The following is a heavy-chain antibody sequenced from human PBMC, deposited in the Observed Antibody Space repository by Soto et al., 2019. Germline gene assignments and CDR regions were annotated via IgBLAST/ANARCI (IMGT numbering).Heavy chain of an antibody. Sequence: GXSVEVSFRASCYTFSSYGISWVRQAPGQGLKWMGWISGYNGNRNYAQKFQGRVTMTTDTSTSTAYMELRSLTSDDTAIYYSARGQYFDSLSGLDYWGQGTRVTVYS. D-gene: IGHD3-9*01. J-gene: IGHJ4*02. V-gene: IGHV1-18*04. CDR1: CYTFSSYG. CDR3: ARGQYFDSLSGLDY. CDR2: ISGYNGNR.